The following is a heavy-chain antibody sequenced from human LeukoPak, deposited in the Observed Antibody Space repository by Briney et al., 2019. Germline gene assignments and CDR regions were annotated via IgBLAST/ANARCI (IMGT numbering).Heavy chain of an antibody. D-gene: IGHD6-6*01. Sequence: GGSLRLSCAASGFTFSSYAMSWVRQAPGNGLEWVSAISGSGGSTYYADSVKGRFTISRDNSKNTLYLQMNSLRAEDTAVYYCAKGLPGYWSGSSDLAYWGQGTLVTVSS. J-gene: IGHJ4*02. CDR1: GFTFSSYA. CDR3: AKGLPGYWSGSSDLAY. V-gene: IGHV3-23*01. CDR2: ISGSGGST.